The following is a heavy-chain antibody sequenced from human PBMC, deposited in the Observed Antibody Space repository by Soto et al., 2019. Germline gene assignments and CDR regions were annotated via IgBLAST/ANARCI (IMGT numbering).Heavy chain of an antibody. CDR3: AQPADSSGYLLVY. CDR1: GFTFSSYG. D-gene: IGHD3-22*01. J-gene: IGHJ4*02. V-gene: IGHV3-30*03. Sequence: QVQLVESGGGVVQPGRSLRLSCAASGFTFSSYGMHWVRQAPGKGLEWVAVISYDGSNKYYADSVKGRFTISRDNSKNTLYLQMNSLRAEGTAVYYCAQPADSSGYLLVYWGQGTLVTVSS. CDR2: ISYDGSNK.